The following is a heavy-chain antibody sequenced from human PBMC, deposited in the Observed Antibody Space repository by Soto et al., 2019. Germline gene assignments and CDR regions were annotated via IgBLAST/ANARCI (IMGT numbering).Heavy chain of an antibody. D-gene: IGHD1-7*01. Sequence: QAQLLQSGAEVKKPGASVKVSCKASGYTFINYFIHWVRQAPGQRLEWIGIVDPSSGSADYAQKLQGRVTITTDVSTRTVFMDLSSLTSEDTAVYYCARPLIGNTVDLWGQGTTVIVSS. J-gene: IGHJ3*01. V-gene: IGHV1-46*01. CDR1: GYTFINYF. CDR3: ARPLIGNTVDL. CDR2: VDPSSGSA.